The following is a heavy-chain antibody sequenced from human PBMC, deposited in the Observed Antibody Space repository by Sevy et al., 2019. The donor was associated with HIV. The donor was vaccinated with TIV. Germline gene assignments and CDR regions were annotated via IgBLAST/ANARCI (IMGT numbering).Heavy chain of an antibody. Sequence: SETLSLTCTVSGGSISSSSYYWGWIRQPPGKGLEWIGSIYYSGSTYYNPSLKSRVTISVDTSKNQFSLKLSSVTAADTAVYYCARVPRGYCSGGSCYGWGQGTLVTASS. J-gene: IGHJ4*02. V-gene: IGHV4-39*01. CDR3: ARVPRGYCSGGSCYG. CDR2: IYYSGST. CDR1: GGSISSSSYY. D-gene: IGHD2-15*01.